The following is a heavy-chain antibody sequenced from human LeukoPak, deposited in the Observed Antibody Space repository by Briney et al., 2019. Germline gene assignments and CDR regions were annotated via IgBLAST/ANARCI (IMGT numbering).Heavy chain of an antibody. CDR2: ISAYNGNT. D-gene: IGHD2-15*01. CDR1: GYTFTSYG. Sequence: ASVKVSCKASGYTFTSYGISWVRQAPGQGLEWMGWISAYNGNTNYAQKLQGRVTMTTDTSTSTAYTELRSLRSDDTAVYYCARERGVVVAATPYFDYWGQGTLVTVSS. V-gene: IGHV1-18*01. J-gene: IGHJ4*02. CDR3: ARERGVVVAATPYFDY.